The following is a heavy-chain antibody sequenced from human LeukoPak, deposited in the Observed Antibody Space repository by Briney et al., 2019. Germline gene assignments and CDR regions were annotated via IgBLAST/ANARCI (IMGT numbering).Heavy chain of an antibody. V-gene: IGHV4-59*12. CDR3: ARDVGARLPGY. CDR1: GGSISSYY. Sequence: PSETLSLTCTVSGGSISSYYWNWIRQPPGKGLEWIGYIYYSGSTNYNPSLKSRVTILVDKSKNQLSLILSSVTAADTAVYYCARDVGARLPGYWGQGTLVTVSS. J-gene: IGHJ4*02. D-gene: IGHD6-6*01. CDR2: IYYSGST.